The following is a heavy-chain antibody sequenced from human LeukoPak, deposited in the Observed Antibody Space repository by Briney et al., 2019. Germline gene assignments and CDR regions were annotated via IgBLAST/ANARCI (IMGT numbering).Heavy chain of an antibody. Sequence: PSETLSLTCTVSGYSISSGYYWGWIRQPPGKGLEWIGSIYHSGGTYYNPSLKSRVTISVDTSKNQFSLKLSSVTAADTAVYYCAREQWLVLSYYGMDVWGQGTTVTVSS. CDR2: IYHSGGT. CDR3: AREQWLVLSYYGMDV. D-gene: IGHD6-19*01. CDR1: GYSISSGYY. J-gene: IGHJ6*02. V-gene: IGHV4-38-2*02.